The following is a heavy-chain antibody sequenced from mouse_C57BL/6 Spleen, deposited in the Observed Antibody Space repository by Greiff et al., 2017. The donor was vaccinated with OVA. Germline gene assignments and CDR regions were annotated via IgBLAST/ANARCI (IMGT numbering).Heavy chain of an antibody. CDR2: IDPSDSYT. D-gene: IGHD1-1*01. Sequence: VQLQQPGAELVKPGASVKLSCKASGYTFTSYWMQWVKQRPGQGLEWIGEIDPSDSYTNYNQKFKGKATLTVDTSSSTAYMQLSSLTSEDSAVYYCARSYYGSLYAMDYWGQGTSVTVSS. CDR3: ARSYYGSLYAMDY. J-gene: IGHJ4*01. CDR1: GYTFTSYW. V-gene: IGHV1-50*01.